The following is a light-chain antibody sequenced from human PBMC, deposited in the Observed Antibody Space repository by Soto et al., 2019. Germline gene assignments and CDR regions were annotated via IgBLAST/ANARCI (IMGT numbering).Light chain of an antibody. Sequence: EIVLTQTPGTLSLSPGERATLSCRASQSVSSYLAWYQQKPGQAPRLLIHGASSRATSIPDRFSGSGSGTDFTLTINRLEPEDFAVYYCQQYGSSPRTFGGGTKVEIK. CDR3: QQYGSSPRT. CDR1: QSVSSY. J-gene: IGKJ4*01. CDR2: GAS. V-gene: IGKV3-20*01.